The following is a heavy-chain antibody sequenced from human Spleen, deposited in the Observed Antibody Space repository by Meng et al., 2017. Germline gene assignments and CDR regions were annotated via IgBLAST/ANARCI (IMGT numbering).Heavy chain of an antibody. CDR2: INHSGST. D-gene: IGHD3-9*01. Sequence: SETLSLTCTVSGGSISSYYWSWIRQPPGKGLEWIGEINHSGSTNYNPSLKSRVTISVDTSKNQFSLKLSSVTAADTAVYYCARGLSVLRYFDWLLYLDYWGQGTLVTVSS. J-gene: IGHJ4*02. CDR1: GGSISSYY. CDR3: ARGLSVLRYFDWLLYLDY. V-gene: IGHV4-34*01.